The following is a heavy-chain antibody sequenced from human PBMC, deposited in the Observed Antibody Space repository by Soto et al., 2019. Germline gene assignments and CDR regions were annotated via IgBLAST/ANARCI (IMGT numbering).Heavy chain of an antibody. CDR3: ARDEGITMIVVDPYGMDV. Sequence: GGSLRLSCAATGFTFSSYAMSWVRQAPGKGLEWVSAISGSGGSTYYADSVKGRFTISRDNSKNTLYLQMNSLRAEDTAVYYWARDEGITMIVVDPYGMDVWGQGTTVTVSS. D-gene: IGHD3-22*01. V-gene: IGHV3-23*01. CDR1: GFTFSSYA. CDR2: ISGSGGST. J-gene: IGHJ6*02.